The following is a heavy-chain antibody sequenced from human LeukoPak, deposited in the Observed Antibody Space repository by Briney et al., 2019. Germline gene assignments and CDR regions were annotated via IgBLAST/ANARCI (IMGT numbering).Heavy chain of an antibody. D-gene: IGHD6-25*01. Sequence: GGSLRLSCSASGLTFSVSAIHWVRQASGKGLEWVGRIKTKADNYATAYAASVKGRFTISRDDSTNTAYLQMNSLKTEDAAVYYCTHPAYYYNVDVWGKGTTVTVSS. J-gene: IGHJ6*04. V-gene: IGHV3-73*01. CDR2: IKTKADNYAT. CDR3: THPAYYYNVDV. CDR1: GLTFSVSA.